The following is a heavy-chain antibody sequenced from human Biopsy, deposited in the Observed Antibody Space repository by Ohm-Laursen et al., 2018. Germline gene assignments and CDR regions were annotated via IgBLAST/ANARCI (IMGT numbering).Heavy chain of an antibody. Sequence: GTLSLTCTVSGGSISSDWWSWIRQTPGKGLEWIGYVYYSGTTTYNPSLRSRVTISVETSMNQISLRLQSVTAADTAIYYCTRATNSTGWPYYYFYGMDIWGQGTTVTVSS. CDR3: TRATNSTGWPYYYFYGMDI. D-gene: IGHD2/OR15-2a*01. CDR2: VYYSGTT. V-gene: IGHV4-59*12. CDR1: GGSISSDW. J-gene: IGHJ6*02.